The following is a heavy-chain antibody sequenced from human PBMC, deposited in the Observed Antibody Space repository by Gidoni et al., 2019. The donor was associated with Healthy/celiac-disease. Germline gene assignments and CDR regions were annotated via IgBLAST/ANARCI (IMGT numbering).Heavy chain of an antibody. D-gene: IGHD4-17*01. J-gene: IGHJ3*02. CDR1: GFTCGDYA. Sequence: EVQLVESGGGGVQPGRSRRRSCTAAGFTCGDYAMSWFRRAPGKGLEWVGFIRSTAYGGTTEYAASVKGRFTISRDDSKSIAYLQMNSLKTEDTAVYYCTRDHDYGDYSDAFDIWGQGTMVTVSS. V-gene: IGHV3-49*03. CDR3: TRDHDYGDYSDAFDI. CDR2: IRSTAYGGTT.